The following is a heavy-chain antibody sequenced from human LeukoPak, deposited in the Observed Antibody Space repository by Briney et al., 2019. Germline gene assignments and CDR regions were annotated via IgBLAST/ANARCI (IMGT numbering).Heavy chain of an antibody. D-gene: IGHD4-17*01. V-gene: IGHV3-48*01. CDR3: ARVAINDYGDYFDY. Sequence: SCKASGYTFSSYSMNWVRQAPGKGLEWVSHISSSSSTIYYADSVKGRFTISRDNAKNSLYLQMNSLRAEDTAVYYCARVAINDYGDYFDYWGQGTLVTVSS. CDR1: GYTFSSYS. CDR2: ISSSSSTI. J-gene: IGHJ4*02.